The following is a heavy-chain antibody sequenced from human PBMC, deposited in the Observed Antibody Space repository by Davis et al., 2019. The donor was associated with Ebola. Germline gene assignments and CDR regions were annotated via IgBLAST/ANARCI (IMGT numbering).Heavy chain of an antibody. V-gene: IGHV3-30*18. D-gene: IGHD1-1*01. CDR3: AKDHLKVQLELYFDY. CDR1: GFTFSSYG. J-gene: IGHJ4*02. CDR2: ISYDGSNK. Sequence: GESLKISCAASGFTFSSYGMHWVRQAPGKGLEWVAVISYDGSNKYYADSVKGRFTISRDNSKNTLYLQMNSLRAEDTAVYYCAKDHLKVQLELYFDYWGQGTLVTVSS.